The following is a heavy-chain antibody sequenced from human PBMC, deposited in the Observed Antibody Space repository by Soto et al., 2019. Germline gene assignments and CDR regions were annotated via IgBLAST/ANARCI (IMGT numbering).Heavy chain of an antibody. J-gene: IGHJ2*01. CDR2: ISGSGGST. V-gene: IGHV3-23*01. CDR1: GFTFSSYA. CDR3: AKEGPSPLTIFGVVIYWYFDL. Sequence: GGSLRLSCAASGFTFSSYAMSWVRQAPGKGLEWVSAISGSGGSTYYADSVKGRFTISRDNSKNTLYLQMNSLRAEDTAVYYCAKEGPSPLTIFGVVIYWYFDLWGRGTLVTVSS. D-gene: IGHD3-3*01.